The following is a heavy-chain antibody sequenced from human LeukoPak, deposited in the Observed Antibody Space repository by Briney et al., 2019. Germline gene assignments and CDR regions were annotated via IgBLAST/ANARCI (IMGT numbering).Heavy chain of an antibody. V-gene: IGHV4-59*10. CDR1: GGSFSSYY. J-gene: IGHJ6*02. Sequence: SETLSLTCAVYGGSFSSYYWSWIRQPAGKGLEWIGRIYTSGSTNYNPSLKSRVTMSVDTSKNQFSLKLSSVTAADTAVYYCASKSVVPAALSYYYYGMDVWGQGTTVTVSS. CDR3: ASKSVVPAALSYYYYGMDV. D-gene: IGHD2-2*01. CDR2: IYTSGST.